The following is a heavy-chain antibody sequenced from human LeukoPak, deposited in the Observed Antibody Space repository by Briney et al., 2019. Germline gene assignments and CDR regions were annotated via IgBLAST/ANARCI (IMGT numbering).Heavy chain of an antibody. D-gene: IGHD2-8*01. CDR1: GDSISGFY. Sequence: PSETLSLTCSVSGDSISGFYWNWIRQSPGKGLEWIGNIHYSGNSNYNPSLKSRVTISIDTSRKQFFLKLSSVTAADTAVYYCVLAPNSNWFDFWGQGTQVTVSS. CDR3: VLAPNSNWFDF. V-gene: IGHV4-59*08. J-gene: IGHJ5*01. CDR2: IHYSGNS.